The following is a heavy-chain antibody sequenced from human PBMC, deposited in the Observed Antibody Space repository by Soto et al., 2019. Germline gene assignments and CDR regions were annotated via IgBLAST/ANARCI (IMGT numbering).Heavy chain of an antibody. Sequence: GASVKVSCKASGYTFTSYAMHWVRQAPGQRLEWMGWINAGNGNTKYSKKFQGRVTITRDTSASTAYMELSSLISEDTAVYYCARDSVLLWFGEPYGMDVWGQGTTVTVSS. CDR3: ARDSVLLWFGEPYGMDV. CDR2: INAGNGNT. D-gene: IGHD3-10*01. CDR1: GYTFTSYA. J-gene: IGHJ6*02. V-gene: IGHV1-3*01.